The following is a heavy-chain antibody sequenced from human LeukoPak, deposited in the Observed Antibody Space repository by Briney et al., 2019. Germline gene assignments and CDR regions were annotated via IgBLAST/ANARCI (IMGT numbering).Heavy chain of an antibody. Sequence: SVKVSCKASGGTFSSYAISWVRQAPGQGLEWMGGILPIFGTANYAQKFQGRVTITADKSTSTAYMELSSLRSEDTAVYYCARGGTNIVATIRGPPGITRDGDYFDYWGQGTLVTVSS. V-gene: IGHV1-69*06. J-gene: IGHJ4*02. CDR1: GGTFSSYA. CDR3: ARGGTNIVATIRGPPGITRDGDYFDY. D-gene: IGHD5-12*01. CDR2: ILPIFGTA.